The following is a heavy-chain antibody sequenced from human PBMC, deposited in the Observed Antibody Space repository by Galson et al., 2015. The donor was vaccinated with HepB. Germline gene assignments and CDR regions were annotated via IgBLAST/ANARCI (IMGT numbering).Heavy chain of an antibody. CDR2: IYYSGSTSGTT. CDR3: PRVWEGWDCIKGVCSPYYYGMDV. V-gene: IGHV4-59*01. D-gene: IGHD2-8*01. Sequence: SETLSLTCSVSGGPISSNYWSWIRQTPGKGLDWIGYIYYSGSTSGTTNYNPSLKSRVTISVDTSKNQFSLKLTSVTAADTAVYYFPRVWEGWDCIKGVCSPYYYGMDVWGQGTTGTVSS. J-gene: IGHJ6*02. CDR1: GGPISSNY.